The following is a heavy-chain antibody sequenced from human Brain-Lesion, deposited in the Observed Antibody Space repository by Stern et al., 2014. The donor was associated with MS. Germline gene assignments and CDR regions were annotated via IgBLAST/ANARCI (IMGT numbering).Heavy chain of an antibody. D-gene: IGHD4-17*01. CDR3: ARGGAVTTSDYYLDY. V-gene: IGHV3-30*01. CDR2: ISYDGSDK. CDR1: GFTFSYHA. Sequence: VQLVESGGGVVQPGRSLRLSCAASGFTFSYHAMHWVRQAPGKGLEGVALISYDGSDKNGADSVKGRFTISRDNSRNTLYLQMNSLRVDDTAVYYCARGGAVTTSDYYLDYWGQGSLVTVSS. J-gene: IGHJ4*02.